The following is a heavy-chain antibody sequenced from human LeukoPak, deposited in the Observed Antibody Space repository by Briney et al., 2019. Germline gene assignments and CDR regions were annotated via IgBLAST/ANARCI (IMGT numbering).Heavy chain of an antibody. CDR1: GFTFSDYY. Sequence: PGGSLRLSCAASGFTFSDYYMSWIRRAPGKGLEWVSYISRSSSFTNYADSVKGRFTISRDNVKNSVYLQMNSLSAKDTAVYYCARFDSGSHGVFDSWGQGTLVTVSS. CDR3: ARFDSGSHGVFDS. D-gene: IGHD3-10*01. J-gene: IGHJ4*02. V-gene: IGHV3-11*03. CDR2: ISRSSSFT.